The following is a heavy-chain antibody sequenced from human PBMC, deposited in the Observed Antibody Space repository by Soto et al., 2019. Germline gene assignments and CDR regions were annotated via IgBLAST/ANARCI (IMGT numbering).Heavy chain of an antibody. J-gene: IGHJ6*02. CDR1: GDSVTSVSDY. CDR3: ARGVGFGYYYYHMDL. V-gene: IGHV4-61*01. CDR2: IYYSGSA. Sequence: LSLTCTVSGDSVTSVSDYWSWIRQPPGKGLEWIGYIYYSGSADYNPSLGSRVTISIDTSKNQFSLKLTSVTAADTAVYYCARGVGFGYYYYHMDLWGQGTTVTVSS. D-gene: IGHD3-10*01.